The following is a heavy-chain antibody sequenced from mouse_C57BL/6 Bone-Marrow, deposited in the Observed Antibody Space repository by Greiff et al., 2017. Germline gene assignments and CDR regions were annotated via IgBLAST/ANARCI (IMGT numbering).Heavy chain of an antibody. J-gene: IGHJ4*01. CDR1: GFTFSDYG. CDR3: ARGGTVVATGAMDY. D-gene: IGHD1-1*02. CDR2: ISSGSSTI. Sequence: EVTLMESGGGLVKPGGSLKLSCAASGFTFSDYGMHWVRQAPEKGLEWVAYISSGSSTIYYADTVKGRFTISRDNAKNTLFLQMTSLRSEDTAMYYCARGGTVVATGAMDYWGQGTSVTVSS. V-gene: IGHV5-17*01.